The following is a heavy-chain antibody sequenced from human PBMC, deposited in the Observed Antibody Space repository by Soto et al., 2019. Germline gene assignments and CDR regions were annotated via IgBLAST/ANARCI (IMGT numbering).Heavy chain of an antibody. J-gene: IGHJ4*02. D-gene: IGHD3-16*01. Sequence: QVQLQESGPGLVKPSETLSLTCSISGGSISDYQWNWIRQPPGKGLEWIGYIYYSGRTNYHPSLTSRLNILLDTSTRQFSLRLRSVTAADTAVYYSARIRGLGEISPYLEYWGQGALVTVSS. CDR2: IYYSGRT. V-gene: IGHV4-59*01. CDR3: ARIRGLGEISPYLEY. CDR1: GGSISDYQ.